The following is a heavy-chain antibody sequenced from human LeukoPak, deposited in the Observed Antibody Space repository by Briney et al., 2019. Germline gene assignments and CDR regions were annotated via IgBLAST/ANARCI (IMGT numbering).Heavy chain of an antibody. J-gene: IGHJ4*02. D-gene: IGHD6-19*01. CDR3: ATYSSGWYTFDY. Sequence: SVKVSCKASGGTFSSYTISWVRQAPGQGLEWMGRIIPILGIANYAQKFQGRVTITADKSTSTAYTELSSLRSEDTAVYYCATYSSGWYTFDYWGQGTLVTVSS. CDR1: GGTFSSYT. V-gene: IGHV1-69*02. CDR2: IIPILGIA.